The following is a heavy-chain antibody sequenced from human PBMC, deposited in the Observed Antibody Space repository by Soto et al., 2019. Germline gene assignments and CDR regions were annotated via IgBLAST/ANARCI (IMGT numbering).Heavy chain of an antibody. V-gene: IGHV4-34*01. CDR3: ALSSGYWVRAFDI. Sequence: SETLSLTCAVYGGSFSDLYWSWIRQPPGKGLEWIGEINHSGSTNYNPSLKSRVTISVDTSKNQFSLKLSSVTAADTAVYYCALSSGYWVRAFDIWGQGTMVTVSS. CDR1: GGSFSDLY. CDR2: INHSGST. D-gene: IGHD3-22*01. J-gene: IGHJ3*02.